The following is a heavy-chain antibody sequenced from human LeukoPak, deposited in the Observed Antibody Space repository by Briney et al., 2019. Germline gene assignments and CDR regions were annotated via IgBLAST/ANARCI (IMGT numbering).Heavy chain of an antibody. CDR3: ARDMVRGVKHYYYMDV. CDR2: IYYSGST. V-gene: IGHV4-59*01. CDR1: GGSISSYY. J-gene: IGHJ6*03. D-gene: IGHD3-10*01. Sequence: PSETLSLTCTVSGGSISSYYWSWIRQPPGKGLEWIGYIYYSGSTNCNPSLKSRVTISVDTSKNQFSLKLSSVTAADTAVYYCARDMVRGVKHYYYMDVWGKGTTVTVSS.